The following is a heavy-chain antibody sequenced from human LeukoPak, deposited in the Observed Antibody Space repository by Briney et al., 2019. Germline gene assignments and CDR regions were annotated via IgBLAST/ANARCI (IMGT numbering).Heavy chain of an antibody. CDR1: GYTFTSYA. CDR3: ARARGSGNGYYGMDV. D-gene: IGHD3-10*01. Sequence: ASVKVSCKASGYTFTSYAMHWVRQAPGQRLEWMGWINPNSGGTNYAQKFQGRVTMTRDTSISTAYMELSRQRSDDTAVYYCARARGSGNGYYGMDVWGQGTTVTVSS. J-gene: IGHJ6*02. V-gene: IGHV1-2*02. CDR2: INPNSGGT.